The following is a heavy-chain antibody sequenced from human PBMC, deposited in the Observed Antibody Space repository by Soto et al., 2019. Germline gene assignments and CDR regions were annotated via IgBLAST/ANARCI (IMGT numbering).Heavy chain of an antibody. Sequence: QVQLQQWGAGLLKPSETLSLTCAVYGGSFSGYYWRWIRPPPGKGLERIGEINHSGSTNYNPSLTSRVTMSVDTSKNQFSLKLSSVTAADTAVYYCARGRSSGSRDFDYWGQGTLVTVSS. CDR1: GGSFSGYY. CDR2: INHSGST. J-gene: IGHJ4*02. V-gene: IGHV4-34*01. D-gene: IGHD6-19*01. CDR3: ARGRSSGSRDFDY.